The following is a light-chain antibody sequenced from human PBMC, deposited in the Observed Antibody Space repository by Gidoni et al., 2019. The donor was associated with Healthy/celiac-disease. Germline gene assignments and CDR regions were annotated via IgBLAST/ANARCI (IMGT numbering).Light chain of an antibody. Sequence: IVMTQSPDSLAVSLGERATINCKSSQSVLYSSNNKNYLAWYQQTPGQPPKLLIYWASTRESGVPDRFSGSGSGTDFTLTISSLQAEDVAVYYCQQYYSTPPYTFGQGTKLEIK. CDR2: WAS. CDR3: QQYYSTPPYT. V-gene: IGKV4-1*01. CDR1: QSVLYSSNNKNY. J-gene: IGKJ2*01.